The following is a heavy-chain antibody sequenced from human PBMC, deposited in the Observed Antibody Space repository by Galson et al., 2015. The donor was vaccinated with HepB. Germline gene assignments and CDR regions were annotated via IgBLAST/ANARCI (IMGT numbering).Heavy chain of an antibody. CDR3: ARVDYYDRPEAFDI. CDR1: GFTFSDYY. D-gene: IGHD3-22*01. V-gene: IGHV3-11*01. CDR2: ISSSGSTI. J-gene: IGHJ3*02. Sequence: SLRLSCAASGFTFSDYYMSWIRQAPGKGLEWVSYISSSGSTIYYADSVKGRFTISRDNAKNSLYLQMNSLRAEDTAVYYCARVDYYDRPEAFDIWGQGTMVTVSS.